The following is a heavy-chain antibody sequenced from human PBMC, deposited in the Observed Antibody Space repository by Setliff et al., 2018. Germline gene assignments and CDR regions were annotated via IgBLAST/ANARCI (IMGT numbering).Heavy chain of an antibody. CDR1: GYTFTGYY. CDR3: ARDSAAGTTYFDY. J-gene: IGHJ4*02. D-gene: IGHD6-13*01. V-gene: IGHV1-2*06. Sequence: ASVKVSCKASGYTFTGYYMHWVRQAPGQGLEWMGRINPNSGGTDYAQKFQGRATMTRDTSISTAYMELSRLRSDDTAVYFCARDSAAGTTYFDYWGQGTLVTVSS. CDR2: INPNSGGT.